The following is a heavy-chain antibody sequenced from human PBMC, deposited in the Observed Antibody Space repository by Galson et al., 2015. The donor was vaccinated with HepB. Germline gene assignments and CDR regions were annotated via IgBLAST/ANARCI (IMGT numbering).Heavy chain of an antibody. V-gene: IGHV3-7*01. CDR1: GFTFSSYW. J-gene: IGHJ3*02. CDR3: ARGSKPYVWGSYRYSAFDI. D-gene: IGHD3-16*02. Sequence: SLRLSCAASGFTFSSYWMSWVRQAPGKGLEWVANTKQDGSEKYYVDSVKGRFTISRDNAKNSLYLQMNSLRAEDTAVYYCARGSKPYVWGSYRYSAFDIWGQGTMVTVSS. CDR2: TKQDGSEK.